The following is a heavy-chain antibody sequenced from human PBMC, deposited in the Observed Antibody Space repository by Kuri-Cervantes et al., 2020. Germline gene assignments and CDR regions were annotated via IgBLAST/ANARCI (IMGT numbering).Heavy chain of an antibody. CDR3: ARVPGGIDAFDI. V-gene: IGHV4-39*07. J-gene: IGHJ3*02. CDR2: MYYSGST. D-gene: IGHD1-1*01. Sequence: TFSSYWMSWVRQAPGKGLEWIGSMYYSGSTYYNPSLKSRVTISVDTSKNQFSLKLSSVTAADTAVYYCARVPGGIDAFDIWGQGTMVTVSS. CDR1: TFSSYW.